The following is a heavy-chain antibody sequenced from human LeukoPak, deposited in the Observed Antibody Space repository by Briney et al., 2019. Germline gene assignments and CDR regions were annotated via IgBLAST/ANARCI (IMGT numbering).Heavy chain of an antibody. D-gene: IGHD2-2*01. J-gene: IGHJ4*02. CDR2: IYHTGST. CDR1: NFSIISGYY. V-gene: IGHV4-38-2*02. CDR3: ARSSSNLVPGTAMY. Sequence: PSETLSLTCNVSNFSIISGYYWGWIRQPPGKGLEWIGSIYHTGSTYSNPSLKSRVTISVDPSKNLFSLRLSSVTAADTATYYCARSSSNLVPGTAMYWGQGTQVTVSS.